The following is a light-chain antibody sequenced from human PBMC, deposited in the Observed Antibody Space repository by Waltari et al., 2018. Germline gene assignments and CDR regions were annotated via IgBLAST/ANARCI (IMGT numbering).Light chain of an antibody. CDR2: YVN. Sequence: QSALTQPASASGSPGQSITISCTGTSSDVGGYPYVSWYQHHPGKAPKLMIHYVNKRPSGVSNRFSGSKSGNTASLTISGLQAEDEADYYCSSYTSISTFYVFGTGTKVTVL. V-gene: IGLV2-14*03. CDR3: SSYTSISTFYV. J-gene: IGLJ1*01. CDR1: SSDVGGYPY.